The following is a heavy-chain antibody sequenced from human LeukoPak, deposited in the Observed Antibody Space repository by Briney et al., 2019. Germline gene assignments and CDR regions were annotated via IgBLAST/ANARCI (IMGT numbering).Heavy chain of an antibody. V-gene: IGHV4-34*01. D-gene: IGHD4-11*01. Sequence: PSETLSLTCAVYGGSFSGYYWSWIRQPPGKGLEWIGEINHSGSTNYNPSLKSRVTISVDTSKNQFSLKLSSVTAADTAVYYCARIFRGATVTTNYYYYMDVWGKGTTVTVSS. CDR1: GGSFSGYY. J-gene: IGHJ6*03. CDR3: ARIFRGATVTTNYYYYMDV. CDR2: INHSGST.